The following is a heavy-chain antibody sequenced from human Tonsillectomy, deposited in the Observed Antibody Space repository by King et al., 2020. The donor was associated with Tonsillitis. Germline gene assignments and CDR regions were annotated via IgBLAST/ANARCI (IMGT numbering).Heavy chain of an antibody. D-gene: IGHD1-26*01. CDR2: IHYSGST. Sequence: QLQESGPGLVKPSETLSLTCTVSGGSISSSSHYWGWIRQPPGTGLEWIATIHYSGSTYYNPSLKSRVTMSVDTSKNQFSLKLSSVPAADTAVYYCARVGGSGSQHNDYWGQGTLVTVSS. J-gene: IGHJ4*02. CDR3: ARVGGSGSQHNDY. CDR1: GGSISSSSHY. V-gene: IGHV4-39*07.